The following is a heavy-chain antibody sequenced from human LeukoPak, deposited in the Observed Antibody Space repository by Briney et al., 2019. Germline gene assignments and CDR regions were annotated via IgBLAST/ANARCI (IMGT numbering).Heavy chain of an antibody. D-gene: IGHD4-17*01. V-gene: IGHV4-34*01. CDR1: GGSFSGYY. CDR3: ARITVTTTPDDY. Sequence: PSETLSLTCAVYGGSFSGYYWSWIRQPPGKGLEWIGEINHSGSTNYNPSLKSRVTISVDTSKNQFSLKLSSVTAADTAVYYCARITVTTTPDDYWGQGTLSPSPQ. CDR2: INHSGST. J-gene: IGHJ4*02.